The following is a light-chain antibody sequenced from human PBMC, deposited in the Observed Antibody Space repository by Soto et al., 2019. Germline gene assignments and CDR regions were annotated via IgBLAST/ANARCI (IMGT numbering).Light chain of an antibody. CDR1: QSVSSSY. CDR3: QQYGSSPLT. Sequence: EIVLTQSPGTLSLSPGERATLSCRASQSVSSSYLAWYQQKPGQAPRLLIYGASSRATGIPDRFSGSGSGTAFPRTVSRPEPEDFAVYYCQQYGSSPLTFGGGTKVEIK. J-gene: IGKJ4*01. V-gene: IGKV3-20*01. CDR2: GAS.